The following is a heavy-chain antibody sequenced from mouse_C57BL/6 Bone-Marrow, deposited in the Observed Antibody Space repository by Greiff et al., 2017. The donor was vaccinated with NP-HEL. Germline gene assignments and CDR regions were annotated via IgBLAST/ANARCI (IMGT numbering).Heavy chain of an antibody. CDR2: ILPSIGRT. Sequence: QVQLQQSGSELRSPGSSVKLSCKDFDSEVFPIAYMSWVRQKPGHGFEWIGGILPSIGRTIYGEKFEDKATLDADTLSNTAYLELNSLTSEDSAIYYCARRTDYGSSHWYFDVWGTGTTVTVSS. V-gene: IGHV15-2*01. CDR3: ARRTDYGSSHWYFDV. J-gene: IGHJ1*03. D-gene: IGHD1-1*01. CDR1: DSEVFPIAY.